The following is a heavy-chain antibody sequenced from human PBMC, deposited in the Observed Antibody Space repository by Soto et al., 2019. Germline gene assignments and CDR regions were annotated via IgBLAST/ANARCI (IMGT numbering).Heavy chain of an antibody. CDR2: IWYDGSNK. CDR1: GFTFSSYG. J-gene: IGHJ6*02. CDR3: ARAKKVVAATIRYYYGMDV. V-gene: IGHV3-33*01. D-gene: IGHD2-15*01. Sequence: GGSLRLSCAASGFTFSSYGMHWVRQAPGKGLEWVAVIWYDGSNKYYADSVKGRFTISRDNSKNTLYLQMNSLRAEDTAVYYCARAKKVVAATIRYYYGMDVWGQGTTGTVS.